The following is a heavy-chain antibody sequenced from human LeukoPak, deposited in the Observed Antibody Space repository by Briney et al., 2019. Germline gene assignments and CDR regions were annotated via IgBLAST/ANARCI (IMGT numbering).Heavy chain of an antibody. J-gene: IGHJ4*02. CDR2: INHSGST. D-gene: IGHD4-11*01. Sequence: SETLSLTCAVYGGSFSGYYWSWIRQPPGKGLEWIGEINHSGSTNYNPSLKSRVTISVDTSKNQFSLKLSSVTAADTAVYYCARAKTVTTHYFDYWGQGTLVTVSS. V-gene: IGHV4-34*01. CDR3: ARAKTVTTHYFDY. CDR1: GGSFSGYY.